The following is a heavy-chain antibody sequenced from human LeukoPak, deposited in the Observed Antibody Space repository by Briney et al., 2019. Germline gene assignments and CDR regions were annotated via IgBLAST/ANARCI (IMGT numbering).Heavy chain of an antibody. Sequence: GGSLRLSCAASGFTFSSYGMHWVRQAPGKGLEWVSTVSGSGGNAYYADSVKGRFTISRDNSKNTLYLQVNSLRAEDTAVYYCARTLGALENWGQGTLVTVSS. D-gene: IGHD1-26*01. J-gene: IGHJ4*02. V-gene: IGHV3-23*01. CDR1: GFTFSSYG. CDR2: VSGSGGNA. CDR3: ARTLGALEN.